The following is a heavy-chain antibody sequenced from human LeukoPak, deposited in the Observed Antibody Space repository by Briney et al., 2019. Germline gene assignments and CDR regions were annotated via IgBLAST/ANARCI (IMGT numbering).Heavy chain of an antibody. V-gene: IGHV1-69*04. J-gene: IGHJ6*02. CDR3: ARDWLGIAAADYYYYGMDV. CDR1: GGTFSSYA. CDR2: IIPILGIA. Sequence: SVKVSCKASGGTFSSYAISWVRQAPGQGLEWMGRIIPILGIANYAQKFQGRVTITADKSTSTAYMELSSLRSEDTAVYYCARDWLGIAAADYYYYGMDVWGQGTTVTVSS. D-gene: IGHD6-13*01.